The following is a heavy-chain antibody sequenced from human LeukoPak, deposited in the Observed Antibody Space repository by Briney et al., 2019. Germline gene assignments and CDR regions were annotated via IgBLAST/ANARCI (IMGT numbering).Heavy chain of an antibody. CDR1: GFTFSSYS. CDR3: ARGLRLVGATSY. J-gene: IGHJ4*02. CDR2: ISSSSSYI. D-gene: IGHD1-26*01. Sequence: TGGSLRLSCAASGFTFSSYSMNWVRQAPGKGLEWVSSISSSSSYIYYADSVKGRFTISRDNANNSLYLQMNSLRAEDTAVYYCARGLRLVGATSYWGQGTLVTVSS. V-gene: IGHV3-21*01.